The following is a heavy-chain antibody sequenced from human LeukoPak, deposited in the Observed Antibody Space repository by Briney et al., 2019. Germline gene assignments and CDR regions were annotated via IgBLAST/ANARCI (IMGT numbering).Heavy chain of an antibody. D-gene: IGHD4-23*01. CDR3: AKRSDYGGNWNYFDS. J-gene: IGHJ4*02. CDR2: ISSNGGST. CDR1: GFTFSSYA. Sequence: GGSLRLSCSASGFTFSSYAMHWVRQAPGKGLEYVSAISSNGGSTYYADSVKGRFTISRDNSKNTLYLQMNSLRAEDTAVYYCAKRSDYGGNWNYFDSWGQGTLVTVSS. V-gene: IGHV3-64*04.